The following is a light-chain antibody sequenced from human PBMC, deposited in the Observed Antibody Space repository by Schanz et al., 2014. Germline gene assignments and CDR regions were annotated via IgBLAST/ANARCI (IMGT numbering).Light chain of an antibody. V-gene: IGLV2-11*01. Sequence: QSVLTQPRSVSGSPGQSVTISCTGTSSDVGGYNYVSWYQQHPGKAPKLIICDVSKRPSGVPDRFSGSKSGNTASLTISGLQAEDEADYYCCSYAGSYTLVFGGGTKLTVL. CDR2: DVS. CDR1: SSDVGGYNY. J-gene: IGLJ2*01. CDR3: CSYAGSYTLV.